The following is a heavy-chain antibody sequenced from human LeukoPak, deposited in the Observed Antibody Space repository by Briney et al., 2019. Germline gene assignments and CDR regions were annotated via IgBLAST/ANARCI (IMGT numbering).Heavy chain of an antibody. CDR2: ISSSSDYI. CDR3: ARVREMATRDFDY. CDR1: GFTFSSYA. D-gene: IGHD5-24*01. Sequence: GGSLRLSCAASGFTFSSYAMSWVRQAPGKGLEWVSCISSSSDYIYYADSLKGRFTISRDNAKNSLYLQMNSLRAEDTAVYYCARVREMATRDFDYWGQGTLVTVSS. V-gene: IGHV3-21*01. J-gene: IGHJ4*02.